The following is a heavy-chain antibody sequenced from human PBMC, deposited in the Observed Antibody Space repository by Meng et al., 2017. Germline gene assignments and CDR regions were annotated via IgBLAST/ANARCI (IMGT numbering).Heavy chain of an antibody. CDR3: ARQPGGSYDILTGYSTYNWYDP. D-gene: IGHD3-9*01. CDR1: GGTFSSYA. J-gene: IGHJ5*02. CDR2: IIPIFGTA. V-gene: IGHV1-69*06. Sequence: SVKVSCKASGGTFSSYAISWVRQAPGQGLEWMGGIIPIFGTANYAQKFQGRVTITADKSTSTAYMELSSLRSEDTAVYYCARQPGGSYDILTGYSTYNWYDPCGQAIL.